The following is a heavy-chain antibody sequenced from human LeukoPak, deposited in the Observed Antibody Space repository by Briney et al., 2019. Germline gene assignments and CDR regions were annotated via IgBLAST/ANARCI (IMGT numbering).Heavy chain of an antibody. CDR3: ARDQGDYAWGSYRPTPFDY. D-gene: IGHD3-16*02. V-gene: IGHV3-48*01. J-gene: IGHJ4*02. CDR1: GFTFSSYS. CDR2: ISSSSSTI. Sequence: GGSLRLSCAASGFTFSSYSMNWVRQAPGKGLEWVSYISSSSSTIYYADSVKGRFTISRDNAKNSLYLQMNSLRAEDTAVYYCARDQGDYAWGSYRPTPFDYWGQGTLVTVSS.